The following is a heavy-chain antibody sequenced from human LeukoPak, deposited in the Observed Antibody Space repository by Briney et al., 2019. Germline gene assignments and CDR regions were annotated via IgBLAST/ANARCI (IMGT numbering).Heavy chain of an antibody. D-gene: IGHD6-19*01. Sequence: PGGSLRLSCTASGFTIGNRWMHWVRQAPGRGLVWVARIFGDATGASYADSVKGRFSISRDNAKNTLYLEINNLRVEDTAVYYCARGHVFGSIQQWDYWGQGTLAIVSS. CDR3: ARGHVFGSIQQWDY. V-gene: IGHV3-74*01. CDR2: IFGDATGA. J-gene: IGHJ4*02. CDR1: GFTIGNRW.